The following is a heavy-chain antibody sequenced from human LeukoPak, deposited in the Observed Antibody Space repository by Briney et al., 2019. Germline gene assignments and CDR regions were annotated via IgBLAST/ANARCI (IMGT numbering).Heavy chain of an antibody. CDR1: GFTFSNAW. V-gene: IGHV3-23*01. CDR3: AKDLSSSHVSEYFDY. D-gene: IGHD6-6*01. CDR2: ISGGGGST. Sequence: GGSLRLSCTASGFTFSNAWMSWVRQAPGKGLEWVSAISGGGGSTYYADSVKGRFTISRDSSENTLYLQMNSLRAEDTAVYYCAKDLSSSHVSEYFDYWGQGTLVTVSS. J-gene: IGHJ4*02.